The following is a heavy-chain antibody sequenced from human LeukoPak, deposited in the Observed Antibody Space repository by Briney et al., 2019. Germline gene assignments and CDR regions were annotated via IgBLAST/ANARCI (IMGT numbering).Heavy chain of an antibody. CDR2: VFYSGRT. Sequence: GSLRLSCSASGFTFSNYAMSWIRQPPGKGLEWIGSVFYSGRTYYNPSLKSRVTIFVDPSKNQFSLKLSSVTAADTAVYYCARVVVVVPAAIGGLSAFDIWGQGTMVTVSS. J-gene: IGHJ3*02. CDR3: ARVVVVVPAAIGGLSAFDI. D-gene: IGHD2-2*02. V-gene: IGHV4-39*07. CDR1: GFTFSNYA.